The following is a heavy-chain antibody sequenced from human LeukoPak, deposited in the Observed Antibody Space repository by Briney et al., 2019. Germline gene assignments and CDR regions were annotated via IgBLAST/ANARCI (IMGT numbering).Heavy chain of an antibody. V-gene: IGHV3-66*01. Sequence: GGSLRLSCAASGFTVSSNYMSWVRQAPGKGLDWVSVIYSSGSTFYADSVKGRFTISRDNSKNTLSLQMNSLRAEDTAVYYCARKTFNPYYFDYWGQGALVTVPS. CDR2: IYSSGST. CDR3: ARKTFNPYYFDY. CDR1: GFTVSSNY. D-gene: IGHD2/OR15-2a*01. J-gene: IGHJ4*02.